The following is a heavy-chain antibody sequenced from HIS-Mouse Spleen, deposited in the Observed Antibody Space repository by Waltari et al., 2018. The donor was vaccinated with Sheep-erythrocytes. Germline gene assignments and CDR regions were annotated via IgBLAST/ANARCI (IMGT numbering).Heavy chain of an antibody. Sequence: VQLLESGGGLVQPGGSLRLSCAASGFTFSSFGMHWVRQAPGKGLEWVAVISYDGSNKYYADSVKGRFTISRDNSKNTLYLQMNSLRAEDTAVYYCAKAYSSSWYLFDYWGQGTLVTVSS. D-gene: IGHD6-13*01. CDR2: ISYDGSNK. CDR3: AKAYSSSWYLFDY. CDR1: GFTFSSFG. J-gene: IGHJ4*02. V-gene: IGHV3-30*18.